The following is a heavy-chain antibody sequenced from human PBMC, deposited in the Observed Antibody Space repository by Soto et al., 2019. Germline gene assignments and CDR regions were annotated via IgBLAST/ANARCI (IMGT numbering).Heavy chain of an antibody. V-gene: IGHV3-30*18. CDR3: AKGGRQWLVTSDFNY. CDR1: GITVSNNY. CDR2: VSHDGRNT. Sequence: PGGSLRLSCAASGITVSNNYMTWVRQAPGKGLEWVAVVSHDGRNTHYADSVKGRFTISRDSSKNTVSLEMTSLRAEDTAVYYCAKGGRQWLVTSDFNYWGQGALVTVSS. D-gene: IGHD6-19*01. J-gene: IGHJ4*02.